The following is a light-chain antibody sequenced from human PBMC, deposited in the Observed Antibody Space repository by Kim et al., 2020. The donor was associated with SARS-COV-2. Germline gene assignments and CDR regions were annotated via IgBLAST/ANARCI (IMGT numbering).Light chain of an antibody. V-gene: IGKV1-5*03. CDR3: QQYNSYSRT. CDR2: KAS. CDR1: QSISSW. Sequence: DIQMTQSPSTLSASVGDRVTITCRASQSISSWLAWYQQKPGKAPKLLIYKASSLESGVPSRFSGSGSGTEFTLTTSSLQPDDFATYYCQQYNSYSRTFGQGTKLEI. J-gene: IGKJ2*01.